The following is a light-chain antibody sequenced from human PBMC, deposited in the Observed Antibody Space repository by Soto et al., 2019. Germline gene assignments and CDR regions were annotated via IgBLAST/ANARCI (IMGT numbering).Light chain of an antibody. CDR1: SSNIGAGYD. CDR2: GNT. V-gene: IGLV1-40*01. Sequence: QSVLTQPPSVSGAPGQRVSISCTGSSSNIGAGYDVPWYQQLPRTAPKLLIYGNTNRPSGVPDRFSGSKSGTSASLAITGLQAEDEADYYCQSYDSSLSGVVLGRGTKLTV. CDR3: QSYDSSLSGVV. J-gene: IGLJ2*01.